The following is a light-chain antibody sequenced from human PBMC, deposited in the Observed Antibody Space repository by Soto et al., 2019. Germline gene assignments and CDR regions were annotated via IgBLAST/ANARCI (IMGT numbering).Light chain of an antibody. Sequence: QSVLTQPPSVSGAPGQRVTISCTGSSSNIGAGYDVHWYQQLPGTAPKLLIYGNSNRPSGVPDRFSGSKSGTSASLAITGRQAEDEADYYCQSYDSSLSGWVFGGGPKLTV. J-gene: IGLJ3*02. V-gene: IGLV1-40*01. CDR1: SSNIGAGYD. CDR2: GNS. CDR3: QSYDSSLSGWV.